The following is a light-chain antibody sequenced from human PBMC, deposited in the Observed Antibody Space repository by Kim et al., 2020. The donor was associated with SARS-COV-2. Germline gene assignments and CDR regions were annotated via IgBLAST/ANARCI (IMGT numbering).Light chain of an antibody. CDR1: QSVNSNF. CDR2: GAS. CDR3: QQYVNLPYT. Sequence: EIVLTQSPGTLALSPGEGATLSCRASQSVNSNFLAWYQQRPGQTPRLLIYGASNRATGIPDNFSGSGSGTDFTLTINRLEPEDFAVYYCQQYVNLPYTFGQGTKLEI. V-gene: IGKV3-20*01. J-gene: IGKJ2*01.